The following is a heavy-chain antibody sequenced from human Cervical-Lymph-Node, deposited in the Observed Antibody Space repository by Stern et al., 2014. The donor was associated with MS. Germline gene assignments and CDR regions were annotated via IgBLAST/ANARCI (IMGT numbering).Heavy chain of an antibody. D-gene: IGHD5-24*01. J-gene: IGHJ4*02. CDR3: AKDGYNY. V-gene: IGHV1-2*02. CDR2: INPNSGDT. Sequence: QVQLGQSGAEVKKPGASVKVSCKASGYTFTGYYIHWVRQAPGQGLEWMGWINPNSGDTNYAQKFQGRVAMTRDTSISTAYMDLSRLRSDDTAVYYCAKDGYNYWGQGTLVTVSS. CDR1: GYTFTGYY.